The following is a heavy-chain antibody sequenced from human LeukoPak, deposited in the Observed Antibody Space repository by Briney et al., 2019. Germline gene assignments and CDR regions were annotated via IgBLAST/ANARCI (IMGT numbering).Heavy chain of an antibody. CDR2: IIPILGIA. D-gene: IGHD2-15*01. Sequence: ASVKVSCKASGGTFSSYAISWVRQAPGQGLEWMGRIIPILGIANYAQKFQGRVTITADKSTSTAYMELSSLRSEDTAVYYCARAGGVVVAATWGQGTLVTVSS. J-gene: IGHJ4*02. CDR3: ARAGGVVVAAT. CDR1: GGTFSSYA. V-gene: IGHV1-69*04.